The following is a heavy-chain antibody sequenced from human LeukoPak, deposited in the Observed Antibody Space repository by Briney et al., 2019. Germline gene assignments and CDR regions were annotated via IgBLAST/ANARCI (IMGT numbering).Heavy chain of an antibody. J-gene: IGHJ4*02. CDR2: ISYDGSNK. Sequence: PGGSLRLSCAASGFTFSSYGMHWVRQAPGKGLEWVAVISYDGSNKYYADSVKGRFTIPRDNSKNTLYLQMNSLRAEDTAVYYCAKDRDGDFDYWGQGTLVTVSS. CDR3: AKDRDGDFDY. CDR1: GFTFSSYG. D-gene: IGHD4-17*01. V-gene: IGHV3-30*18.